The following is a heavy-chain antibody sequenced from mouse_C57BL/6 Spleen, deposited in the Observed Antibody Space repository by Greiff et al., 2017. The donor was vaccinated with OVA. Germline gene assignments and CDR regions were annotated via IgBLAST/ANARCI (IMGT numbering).Heavy chain of an antibody. D-gene: IGHD2-3*01. Sequence: EVKLVESEGGLVQPGSSMKLSCTASGFTFSDYYMAWVRQVPEKGLEWVANINYDGSSTYYLDSLKSRFIISRDNAKNILYLQMSSLKSEDTATYDCARDLDGYPGYWYFDVWGTGTTVTVSS. CDR2: INYDGSST. CDR1: GFTFSDYY. CDR3: ARDLDGYPGYWYFDV. J-gene: IGHJ1*03. V-gene: IGHV5-16*01.